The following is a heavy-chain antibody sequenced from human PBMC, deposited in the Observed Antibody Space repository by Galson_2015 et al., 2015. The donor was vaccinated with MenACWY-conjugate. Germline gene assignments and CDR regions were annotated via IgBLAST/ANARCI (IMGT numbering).Heavy chain of an antibody. Sequence: QSGAEVKKPGESLKISCKGSGYSFPNYWIAWVRQMPGKGLEWVGLINPADSNIRYSPSFQGQVTISADESISTAHLQWSSLKASDTAMYYCARHPPGGRGMDVWGRGTTVTVSS. V-gene: IGHV5-51*01. J-gene: IGHJ6*02. D-gene: IGHD1-26*01. CDR3: ARHPPGGRGMDV. CDR1: GYSFPNYW. CDR2: INPADSNI.